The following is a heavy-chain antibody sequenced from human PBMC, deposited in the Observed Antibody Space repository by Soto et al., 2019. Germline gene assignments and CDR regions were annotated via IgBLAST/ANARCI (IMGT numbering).Heavy chain of an antibody. Sequence: EVQLLESGGGLVQPGGSLRLSCAASGFTFSSYAMSWVRQAPGKGLEWVSAISGSGGSTYYADSVKGRFTISRDNSKNTLYLQMNSLRAEDTAVYYCAKDLRYDFWSGYYTWGPFDYWGQGTLVTVSS. CDR1: GFTFSSYA. D-gene: IGHD3-3*01. J-gene: IGHJ4*02. CDR2: ISGSGGST. CDR3: AKDLRYDFWSGYYTWGPFDY. V-gene: IGHV3-23*01.